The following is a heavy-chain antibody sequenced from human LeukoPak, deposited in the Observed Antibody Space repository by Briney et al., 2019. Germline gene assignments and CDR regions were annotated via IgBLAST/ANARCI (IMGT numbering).Heavy chain of an antibody. J-gene: IGHJ4*02. CDR1: GFTFSSYS. Sequence: GGSLRLSCAASGFTFSSYSMNWVRQAPGKGLEWVSSISSSSSDIYYADSVKGRFTISRDNAKNSLYLQMKSLRAEDTAVYYCARRGYHDYSGFDYWGQGTLVTVSS. V-gene: IGHV3-21*01. D-gene: IGHD1-26*01. CDR3: ARRGYHDYSGFDY. CDR2: ISSSSSDI.